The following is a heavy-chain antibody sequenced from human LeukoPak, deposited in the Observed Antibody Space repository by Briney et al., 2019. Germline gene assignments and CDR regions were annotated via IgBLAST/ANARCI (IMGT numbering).Heavy chain of an antibody. D-gene: IGHD3-22*01. CDR1: AGSISSGGRY. J-gene: IGHJ4*02. CDR2: IYHTGST. Sequence: SQTLSLTCTVSAGSISSGGRYWNWIRQPPGKGLEWIGYIYHTGSTYYNPSLKSRVTISLDRSNNRFSLKLSSVTAADTAVYYCARENGDSSVGFDFWGQGTLVTVSS. V-gene: IGHV4-30-2*01. CDR3: ARENGDSSVGFDF.